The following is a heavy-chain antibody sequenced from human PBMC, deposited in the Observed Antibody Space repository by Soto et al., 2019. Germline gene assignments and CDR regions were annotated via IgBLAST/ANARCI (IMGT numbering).Heavy chain of an antibody. D-gene: IGHD6-13*01. V-gene: IGHV3-11*06. CDR3: ARVVAAAGKGSEWFDP. Sequence: PGGSLRLSCAAYGFTFSDYYMSWIRQAPGKGLEWVSYISSSSSYTNYADSVKGRFTISRDNAKNSLYLQMNSLRAEDTAVYYCARVVAAAGKGSEWFDPWGQGTLVTSPQ. J-gene: IGHJ5*02. CDR1: GFTFSDYY. CDR2: ISSSSSYT.